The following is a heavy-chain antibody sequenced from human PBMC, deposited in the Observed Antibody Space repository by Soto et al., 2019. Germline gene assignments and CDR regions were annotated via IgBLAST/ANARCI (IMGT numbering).Heavy chain of an antibody. D-gene: IGHD5-18*01. Sequence: SVKVSCKASGGTFSSYAISWVRQAPGQGLEWMGGIIPIFGTANYAQKFQGRVTITADESTSTAYMELSSLRSEDTAVYYCASHTQYSYGPGFDYWGQGPLGTVSS. CDR3: ASHTQYSYGPGFDY. J-gene: IGHJ4*02. CDR1: GGTFSSYA. CDR2: IIPIFGTA. V-gene: IGHV1-69*13.